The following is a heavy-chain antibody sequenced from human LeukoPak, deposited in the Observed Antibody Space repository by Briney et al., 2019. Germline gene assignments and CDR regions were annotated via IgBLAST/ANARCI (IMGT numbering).Heavy chain of an antibody. CDR1: GGSISSYF. Sequence: SETLSLTCSVSGGSISSYFWSWIRQPPGKGLEWIGYIYYSGSTNYSPSLKSRVTISVDTFKSQFSLKLSSVTAADTAVYYCARQGYSAYEILDYWGQGTLVTVSS. V-gene: IGHV4-59*08. J-gene: IGHJ4*02. CDR2: IYYSGST. D-gene: IGHD5-12*01. CDR3: ARQGYSAYEILDY.